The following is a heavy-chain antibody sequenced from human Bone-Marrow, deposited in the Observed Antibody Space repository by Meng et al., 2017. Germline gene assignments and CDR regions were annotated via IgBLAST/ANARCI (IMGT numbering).Heavy chain of an antibody. CDR1: AFTFFSYS. V-gene: IGHV3-21*01. CDR2: ISSSSSYI. Sequence: VQVGVPGGGLVKHRGSLRLSFAASAFTFFSYSLNWVRQAPGKGLEWVSSISSSSSYIYSADSVKGRFTISSDNAKNSLYLQMNSLRAEDTAVYYCSRGDYERINDYWGQGTLVTVSS. D-gene: IGHD4-17*01. CDR3: SRGDYERINDY. J-gene: IGHJ4*02.